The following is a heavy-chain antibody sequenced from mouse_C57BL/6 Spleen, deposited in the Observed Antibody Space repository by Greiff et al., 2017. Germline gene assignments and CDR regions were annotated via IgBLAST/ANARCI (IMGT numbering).Heavy chain of an antibody. CDR2: IDPSDSYT. CDR3: ASSNYFDY. J-gene: IGHJ2*01. Sequence: QVQLQQPGAELVKPGASVKLSCKASGYTFTSYWMQWVKQRPGQGLEWIGEIDPSDSYTNYNQKFKGKATLTVDTSSSTAYMQLSSLTSVDSAVYYCASSNYFDYWGQGTTLTVSS. V-gene: IGHV1-50*01. D-gene: IGHD1-1*01. CDR1: GYTFTSYW.